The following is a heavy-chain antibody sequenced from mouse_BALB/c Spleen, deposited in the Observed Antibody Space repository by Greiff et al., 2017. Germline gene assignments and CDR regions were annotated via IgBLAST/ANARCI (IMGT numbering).Heavy chain of an antibody. J-gene: IGHJ3*01. D-gene: IGHD1-1*01. CDR2: IRSKSNNYAT. CDR1: GFTFNTYA. V-gene: IGHV10-1*02. Sequence: EVKLMESGGGLVQPKGSLKLSCAASGFTFNTYAMNWVRQAPGKGLEWVARIRSKSNNYATYYADSVKDRFTISRDDSQSMLYLQMNNLKTEDTAMYYCVRGATVGGPWFAYWGQGTLVTVSA. CDR3: VRGATVGGPWFAY.